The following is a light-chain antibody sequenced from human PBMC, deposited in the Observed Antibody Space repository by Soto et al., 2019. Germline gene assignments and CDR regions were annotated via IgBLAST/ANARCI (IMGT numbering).Light chain of an antibody. V-gene: IGKV3D-20*02. CDR3: QQRSNWPLT. J-gene: IGKJ4*01. CDR1: QSVSSSY. Sequence: EIVLTQSPGTLSLSPGERATLSCRASQSVSSSYLAWYQQKPGQAPRLLIYDASSRATGIPDRFSGSGSGTDFTLTISRLEPEDFAVYYCQQRSNWPLTFGGGTKVDI. CDR2: DAS.